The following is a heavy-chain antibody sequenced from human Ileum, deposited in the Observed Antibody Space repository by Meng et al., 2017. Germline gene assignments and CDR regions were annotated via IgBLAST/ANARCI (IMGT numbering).Heavy chain of an antibody. J-gene: IGHJ4*02. CDR2: IYSGGNT. V-gene: IGHV3-66*04. CDR1: EFTVSNNY. Sequence: EVQLVESGGGSVQPGGSLRLSCAASEFTVSNNYWSWVRQAPGKGLEWVSLIYSGGNTKYADSVKGRFTISRDNSKNTLYLQMNSLRAEDTAVYYCAGHTELDCWGQGALVTVSS. CDR3: AGHTELDC.